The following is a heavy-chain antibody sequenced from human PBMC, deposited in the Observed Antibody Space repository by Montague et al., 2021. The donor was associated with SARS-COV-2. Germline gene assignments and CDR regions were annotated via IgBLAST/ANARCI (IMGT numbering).Heavy chain of an antibody. J-gene: IGHJ4*02. CDR1: GDSDCIKNPA. CDR3: VRDTGSAQAGFDA. V-gene: IGHV6-1*01. D-gene: IGHD4-17*01. Sequence: CAISGDSDCIKNPAWNWDRHSPSRRLEWLVRTNYRSKWTSDYATSVEGRISIDPDTSKNQFFLHLRSVTPEDTGVYYCVRDTGSAQAGFDAWGQGTLVTVSS. CDR2: TNYRSKWTS.